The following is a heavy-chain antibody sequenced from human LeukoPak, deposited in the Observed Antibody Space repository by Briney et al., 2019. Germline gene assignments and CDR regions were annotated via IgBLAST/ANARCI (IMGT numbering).Heavy chain of an antibody. CDR1: GFTFSRHW. CDR3: ARDKGGGSNDH. Sequence: GGSLRLSCAASGFTFSRHWMSWVRQAPGKGLEWVANIKEDGREKKYVDSVKDRFTISRDNTKNSVYLQMSGLRVDDTAIYYCARDKGGGSNDHWGQGTLVTVSS. J-gene: IGHJ4*02. CDR2: IKEDGREK. D-gene: IGHD2-15*01. V-gene: IGHV3-7*01.